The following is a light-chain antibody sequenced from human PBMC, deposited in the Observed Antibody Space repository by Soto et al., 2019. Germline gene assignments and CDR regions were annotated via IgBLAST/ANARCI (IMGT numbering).Light chain of an antibody. CDR3: QQTYNTRRT. J-gene: IGKJ1*01. Sequence: DIQMTQSPSSLTASAGDRVSITCRASQSITSLLNWYQQKPGKAPNLLIYGASNLQSGVPSRFSGSGSGTDFTLTSSSRQPEDFATYYCQQTYNTRRTFGQGTKVEIK. V-gene: IGKV1-39*01. CDR2: GAS. CDR1: QSITSL.